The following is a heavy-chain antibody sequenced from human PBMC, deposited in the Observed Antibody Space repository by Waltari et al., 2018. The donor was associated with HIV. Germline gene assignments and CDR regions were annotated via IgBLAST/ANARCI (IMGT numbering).Heavy chain of an antibody. CDR1: GFTFKNFA. J-gene: IGHJ4*02. CDR2: IYYDGSKK. D-gene: IGHD5-18*01. Sequence: QVQLVESGGGVVQPGRSLRLSCAASGFTFKNFAMNWVRQAPGKGVEWVGNIYYDGSKKFYGDSVRGRFTISRDNSKQILYLQMNSLRVEDTALYYCARDYNYAPDSWGQGTLVVVSS. V-gene: IGHV3-33*01. CDR3: ARDYNYAPDS.